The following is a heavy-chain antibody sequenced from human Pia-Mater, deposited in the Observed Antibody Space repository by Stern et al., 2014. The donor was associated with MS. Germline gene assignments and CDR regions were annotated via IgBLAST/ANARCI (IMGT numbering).Heavy chain of an antibody. J-gene: IGHJ4*02. Sequence: VQLVQSGAEVKKPGASVKVSCKASGYTFTSYAIHWVRQAPGQRPEWMGWINGGNGNTAYSQKFQERVIITRDTSATTVSMELASLTFEDTAMYFCARDPFNYWGQATLVTVSS. CDR3: ARDPFNY. CDR1: GYTFTSYA. V-gene: IGHV1-3*01. CDR2: INGGNGNT.